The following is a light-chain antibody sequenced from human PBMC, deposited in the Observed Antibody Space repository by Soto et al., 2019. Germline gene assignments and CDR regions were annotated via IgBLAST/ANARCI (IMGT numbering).Light chain of an antibody. Sequence: DIQMTQSPSTLSASVGDRVTITCRASQSISTSLAWYQQKPGKAPKLLIYKASSLQSGVPSRFSGSGSGTEFTLTISGLQPDDFATYYCQQYNTTFGQGTKVEIK. J-gene: IGKJ2*01. CDR3: QQYNTT. CDR1: QSISTS. V-gene: IGKV1-5*03. CDR2: KAS.